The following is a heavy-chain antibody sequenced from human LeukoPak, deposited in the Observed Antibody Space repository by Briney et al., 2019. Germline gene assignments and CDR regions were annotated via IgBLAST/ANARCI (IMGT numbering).Heavy chain of an antibody. CDR2: INSRSSYI. CDR1: GFTFSNYA. Sequence: GGSLRLSCAATGFTFSNYAIHWGRQAPGEGLEWVSSINSRSSYIYYADSVKGRFTISRDNAKNSLDLQMNSLRAEDTAVYYCARDISPYYYDSSGYYYDAFDIWGQGTMVTVSS. J-gene: IGHJ3*02. CDR3: ARDISPYYYDSSGYYYDAFDI. V-gene: IGHV3-21*01. D-gene: IGHD3-22*01.